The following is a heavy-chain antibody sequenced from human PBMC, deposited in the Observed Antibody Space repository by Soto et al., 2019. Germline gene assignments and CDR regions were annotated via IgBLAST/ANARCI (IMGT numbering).Heavy chain of an antibody. CDR3: AKDRDKFEPIAVAQDY. J-gene: IGHJ4*02. Sequence: PGGSLRLSCAASGFTFSSYAMSWVRQAPGKGLGWVSAISGSGGSTYYADSVKGRFTISRDNSKNTLYLQMNSLRAEDTAVYYCAKDRDKFEPIAVAQDYWGQGTLVTVSS. D-gene: IGHD6-19*01. CDR1: GFTFSSYA. V-gene: IGHV3-23*01. CDR2: ISGSGGST.